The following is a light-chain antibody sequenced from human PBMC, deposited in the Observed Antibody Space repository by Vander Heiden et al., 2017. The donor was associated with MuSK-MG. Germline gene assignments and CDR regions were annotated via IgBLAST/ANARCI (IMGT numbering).Light chain of an antibody. CDR1: SSDVGGYNY. J-gene: IGLJ3*02. Sequence: QSALTPPASVPGSPGPSITISCTGTSSDVGGYNYVSWYQQHPGKAPKLMIYDVSNRPSGVSNRFSGSKSGNTASLTISGLQAEDEADYYCSSYTSSSTWVFGGGTKLTVL. V-gene: IGLV2-14*01. CDR3: SSYTSSSTWV. CDR2: DVS.